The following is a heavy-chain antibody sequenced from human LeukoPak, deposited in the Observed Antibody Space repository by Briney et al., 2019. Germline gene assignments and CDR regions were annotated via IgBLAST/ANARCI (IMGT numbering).Heavy chain of an antibody. CDR3: ARGGRVVATTSLFDY. V-gene: IGHV4-38-2*02. CDR1: GYSLSSGYY. J-gene: IGHJ4*02. D-gene: IGHD5-12*01. Sequence: SETLSLTCTVSGYSLSSGYYWGWIRQPPGKGLEWIGSIYHSGSTYYNPSLKSRVTISVDTSKNQFSLKLSSVTAADTAVYYCARGGRVVATTSLFDYWGQGTLVTVSS. CDR2: IYHSGST.